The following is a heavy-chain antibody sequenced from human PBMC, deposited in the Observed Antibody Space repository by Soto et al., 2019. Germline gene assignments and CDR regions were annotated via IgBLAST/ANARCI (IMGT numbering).Heavy chain of an antibody. CDR2: INAGNGNT. CDR1: GYTVTSYA. CDR3: ASSYSNYALIDYYYYGMDV. D-gene: IGHD4-4*01. J-gene: IGHJ6*02. Sequence: QVQLVQSGAEVKKPGASVKVSCKASGYTVTSYAMHWVRQAPGQRLEWMGWINAGNGNTKHSQKFQGRVTITRDTSASRAYMELSSLRSEDTAVYYCASSYSNYALIDYYYYGMDVWGQGTTVTVSS. V-gene: IGHV1-3*01.